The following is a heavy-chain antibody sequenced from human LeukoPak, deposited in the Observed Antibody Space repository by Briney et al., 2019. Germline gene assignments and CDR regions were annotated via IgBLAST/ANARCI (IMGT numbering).Heavy chain of an antibody. CDR1: GYTFTSYG. Sequence: ASVKVSCKASGYTFTSYGINWVRQAPGQGLEWMGWISAYNGNTNYAQKLQGRVTMTTDTSTSTAYMELRSLRSDDTAVYYCARDLIETYCGGNCHPTLFDYWGQGTLVTVSS. J-gene: IGHJ4*02. CDR2: ISAYNGNT. CDR3: ARDLIETYCGGNCHPTLFDY. V-gene: IGHV1-18*01. D-gene: IGHD2-21*02.